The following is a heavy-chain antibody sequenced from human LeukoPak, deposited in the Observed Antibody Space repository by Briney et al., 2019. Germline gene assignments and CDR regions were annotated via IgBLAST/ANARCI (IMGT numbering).Heavy chain of an antibody. D-gene: IGHD3-3*01. CDR3: ARGAGTIFDYYGMDV. J-gene: IGHJ6*02. V-gene: IGHV3-33*01. CDR1: GFTFSNYG. CDR2: IWYDGSNK. Sequence: GGSLRLSCAASGFTFSNYGIHWVRQAPGKGLEWVAVIWYDGSNKDYSDSVKGRFTISRDNSKNTMYLQMNSLRAEDTAVYYCARGAGTIFDYYGMDVWGQGTTVTVSS.